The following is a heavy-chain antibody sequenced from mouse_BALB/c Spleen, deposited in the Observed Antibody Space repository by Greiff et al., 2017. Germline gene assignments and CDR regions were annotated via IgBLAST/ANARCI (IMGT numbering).Heavy chain of an antibody. V-gene: IGHV1-7*01. CDR2: INPSTGYT. D-gene: IGHD2-10*01. Sequence: QVQLQQSGAELAKPGASVKMSCKASGYTFTSYWMHWVKQRPGQGLEWIGYINPSTGYTEYNQKFKDKATLTADKSSSTAYMQLSSLTSEDSAVYYCARSYYGNLDYWGQGTTLTVSS. J-gene: IGHJ2*01. CDR1: GYTFTSYW. CDR3: ARSYYGNLDY.